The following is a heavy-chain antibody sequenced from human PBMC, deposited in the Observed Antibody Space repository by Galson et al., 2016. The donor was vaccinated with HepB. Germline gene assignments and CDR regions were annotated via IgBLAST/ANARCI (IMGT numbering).Heavy chain of an antibody. D-gene: IGHD1-1*01. CDR3: ARERYKRQVDY. CDR1: GFTFRNYA. J-gene: IGHJ4*02. V-gene: IGHV3-21*01. CDR2: ISTSTTYI. Sequence: SLRLSCAASGFTFRNYAMSWVRQAPGKGLEWVSFISTSTTYIYYADSVKGRFTISRDNAKNSLYLQMNSLRVEDTAVYYCARERYKRQVDYWGQGTLVTVSS.